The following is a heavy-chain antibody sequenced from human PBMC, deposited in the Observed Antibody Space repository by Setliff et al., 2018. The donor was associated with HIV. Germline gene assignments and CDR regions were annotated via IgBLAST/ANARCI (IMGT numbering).Heavy chain of an antibody. CDR1: GFPFSSYY. D-gene: IGHD3-22*01. Sequence: GESLKISCAASGFPFSSYYMGWVRQSAGKGLEWLANINQDGSEKKYVDSVKGRFILSRDNAKNSLYLQMNSLRAEDTAVYYCARRKYYYDSTAYFHYKYYGLDVWGQETTVTVSS. CDR2: INQDGSEK. J-gene: IGHJ6*02. V-gene: IGHV3-7*01. CDR3: ARRKYYYDSTAYFHYKYYGLDV.